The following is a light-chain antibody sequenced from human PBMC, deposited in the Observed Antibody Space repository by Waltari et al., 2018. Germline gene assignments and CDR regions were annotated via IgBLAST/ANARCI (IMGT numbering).Light chain of an antibody. J-gene: IGLJ2*01. CDR2: RNN. V-gene: IGLV1-47*01. CDR3: AAWDDSLSGVV. Sequence: QSVLTQPPSASGTPGPRVTISCSGSSSTIGRNYIYWYQQLPGTAPKLLIYRNNQRPSGVPDRFSGSKSGTSASLAISGLRSEDEADYYCAAWDDSLSGVVFGGGTKLTVL. CDR1: SSTIGRNY.